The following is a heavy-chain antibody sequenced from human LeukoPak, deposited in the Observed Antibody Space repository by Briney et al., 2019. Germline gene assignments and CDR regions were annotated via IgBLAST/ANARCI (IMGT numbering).Heavy chain of an antibody. Sequence: SETLSLTCTVSGGSISSYYWSWIRQPPGKGLEWIGYIYYSGSTNYNPSLESRVTISVDTSKNQFSLKLSSVTAADTAVYYCAREGAGYDSSGYYDYWGQGTLVTVSS. J-gene: IGHJ4*02. CDR3: AREGAGYDSSGYYDY. V-gene: IGHV4-59*01. CDR2: IYYSGST. CDR1: GGSISSYY. D-gene: IGHD3-22*01.